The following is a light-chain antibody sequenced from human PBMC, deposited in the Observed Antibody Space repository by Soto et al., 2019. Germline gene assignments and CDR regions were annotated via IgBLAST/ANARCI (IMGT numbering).Light chain of an antibody. Sequence: QSALTQPPSVSGSPGQSVTISCTETSSDVGSYNRVSWYQQPPGTAPKLMIYEVSNRPSGVPDRFTGSKSGNTASLTISGLQAEDEADYYCSSYTTSSSVFGTGTKLTVL. J-gene: IGLJ1*01. CDR3: SSYTTSSSV. CDR2: EVS. CDR1: SSDVGSYNR. V-gene: IGLV2-18*02.